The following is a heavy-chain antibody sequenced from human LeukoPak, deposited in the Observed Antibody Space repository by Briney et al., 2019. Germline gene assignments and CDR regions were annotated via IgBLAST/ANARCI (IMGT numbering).Heavy chain of an antibody. CDR2: IAPSSGTT. CDR1: GYTFTSNY. D-gene: IGHD6-19*01. Sequence: ASVKVSCKESGYTFTSNYMHWVRQTPGQGLEWMGVIAPSSGTTNYAQELQGRVTMTTDASTSTAYLELRSLRSDDTVVYYCAGGGELVPGTWFDPWGQGTLVTVSS. CDR3: AGGGELVPGTWFDP. V-gene: IGHV1-46*01. J-gene: IGHJ5*02.